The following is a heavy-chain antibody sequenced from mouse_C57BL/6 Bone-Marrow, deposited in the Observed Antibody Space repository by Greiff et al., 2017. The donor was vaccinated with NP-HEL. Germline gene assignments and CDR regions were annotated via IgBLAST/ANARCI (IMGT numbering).Heavy chain of an antibody. CDR3: ARGGFYYFDY. CDR2: ISYDGSN. CDR1: GYSITSGYY. J-gene: IGHJ2*01. V-gene: IGHV3-6*01. Sequence: EVQRVESGPGLVKPSQSLSLTCSVTGYSITSGYYWNWIRQFPGNKLEWMGYISYDGSNNYNPSLKNRISITRDTSKNQFFLKLNSVTTEDTATYYCARGGFYYFDYWGQGTTLTVSS.